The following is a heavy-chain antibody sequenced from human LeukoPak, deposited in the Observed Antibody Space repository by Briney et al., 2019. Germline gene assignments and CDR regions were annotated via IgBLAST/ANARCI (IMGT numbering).Heavy chain of an antibody. V-gene: IGHV3-30-3*01. CDR1: GFTFSSYA. Sequence: PGGSLRLSCAASGFTFSSYAMHWVRQAPGKGLEWVAVISYDESNKYYADSVKGRFTISRDNSKNTLYLQMNSLRAEDTAVYYCARDLADCSSTSCYFSDLDYWGQGTLVTVSS. D-gene: IGHD2-2*01. CDR2: ISYDESNK. CDR3: ARDLADCSSTSCYFSDLDY. J-gene: IGHJ4*02.